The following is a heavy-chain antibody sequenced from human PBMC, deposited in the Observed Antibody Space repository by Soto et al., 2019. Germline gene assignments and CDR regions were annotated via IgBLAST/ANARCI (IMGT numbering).Heavy chain of an antibody. CDR3: AREASCNASGCFDY. V-gene: IGHV4-4*02. D-gene: IGHD3-10*01. CDR1: GGSISSSNW. CDR2: VYHGGST. J-gene: IGHJ4*01. Sequence: QVQLQESGPGLVKPSGTLSLTCAVSGGSISSSNWWSWVRQSPGKGLEWIGEVYHGGSTNYNLSLKWRVTLSVEESKSDFSQDLNSVTAAGTAEYYGAREASCNASGCFDYWGHGTLVTVSS.